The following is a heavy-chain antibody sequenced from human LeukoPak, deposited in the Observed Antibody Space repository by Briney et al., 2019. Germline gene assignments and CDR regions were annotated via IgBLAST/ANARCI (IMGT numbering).Heavy chain of an antibody. D-gene: IGHD2-15*01. J-gene: IGHJ5*02. Sequence: ASVKVSCKASGYTFTSYGISWVRQAPGQGLEWMGWISAYNGYTNNAQKFQGRVTMTTDTSTSTAYMELRSLRSDDTAVYFCARDCSGGNCYSEAWFDPWGQGTLVTVSS. CDR3: ARDCSGGNCYSEAWFDP. V-gene: IGHV1-18*01. CDR2: ISAYNGYT. CDR1: GYTFTSYG.